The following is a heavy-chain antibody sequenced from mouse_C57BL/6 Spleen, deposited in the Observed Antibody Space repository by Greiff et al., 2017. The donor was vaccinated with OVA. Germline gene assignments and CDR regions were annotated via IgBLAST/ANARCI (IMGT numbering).Heavy chain of an antibody. Sequence: QVQLQQPGAELVKPGASVKLSCKASGYPFTSYWMQWVNPRPGQGLEWIGKIGPSDSYTNYNQKFKGKATLTVDTSSITAYMHLSSLTSEDSAVYYCARSHDYPFAYWGQGTLVTVSA. D-gene: IGHD2-4*01. CDR3: ARSHDYPFAY. CDR2: IGPSDSYT. CDR1: GYPFTSYW. J-gene: IGHJ3*01. V-gene: IGHV1-50*01.